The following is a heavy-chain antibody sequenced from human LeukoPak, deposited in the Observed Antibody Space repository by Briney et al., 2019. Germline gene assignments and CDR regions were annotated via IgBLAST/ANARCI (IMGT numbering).Heavy chain of an antibody. J-gene: IGHJ5*02. CDR1: GVSIKTNSDY. Sequence: SETLSLTCTVAGVSIKTNSDYWGWLRQPPGKGLEWIGSIYHVGGTYYNPSLKSRVTIDTSKNQFSLKLTSVTAADTAIYPCARDGRSGYEDLWAPGPLVTVSS. D-gene: IGHD5-12*01. CDR3: ARDGRSGYEDL. V-gene: IGHV4-39*07. CDR2: IYHVGGT.